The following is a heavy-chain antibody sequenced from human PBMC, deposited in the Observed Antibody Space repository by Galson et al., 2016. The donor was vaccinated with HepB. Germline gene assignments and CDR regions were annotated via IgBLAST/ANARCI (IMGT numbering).Heavy chain of an antibody. CDR2: IHWDDDK. Sequence: PALVKPRQTLTLTCTLSEFSLSTSGMRVSWIRQPPGKALEWLARIHWDDDKFYSTSLKTRLTISKDTSKNQVVLTMTNMDPVDTATYYCARHRFYSYGLDEWGQGTLVTVSS. V-gene: IGHV2-70*04. J-gene: IGHJ4*02. CDR1: EFSLSTSGMR. D-gene: IGHD5-18*01. CDR3: ARHRFYSYGLDE.